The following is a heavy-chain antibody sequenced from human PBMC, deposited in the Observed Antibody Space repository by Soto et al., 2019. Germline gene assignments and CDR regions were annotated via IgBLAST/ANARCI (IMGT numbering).Heavy chain of an antibody. V-gene: IGHV4-34*01. J-gene: IGHJ4*02. CDR2: INHSGST. CDR1: GGSFSGYY. Sequence: SETLSLTCAVSGGSFSGYYWSWIRQPPGKGLEWIGEINHSGSTNYNPSLKSRVTISVDTSKNQFSLKLSSVTAADTAVYYCARGDGPPRAYYFDYWGQGTLVTVSS. CDR3: ARGDGPPRAYYFDY.